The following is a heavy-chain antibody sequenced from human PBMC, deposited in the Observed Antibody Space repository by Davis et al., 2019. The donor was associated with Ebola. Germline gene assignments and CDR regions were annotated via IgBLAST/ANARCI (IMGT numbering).Heavy chain of an antibody. CDR3: ARAAITYYYGMDV. CDR1: GGSISRSGYY. CDR2: IYYSGST. J-gene: IGHJ6*02. Sequence: MPSETLSLTCSVSGGSISRSGYYWGWIRQPPGKGLEWIGNIYYSGSTYYNPSLKSRVTISVDTSKNQFSLKLSSVTAADTAVYYCARAAITYYYGMDVWGQGTTVTVSS. V-gene: IGHV4-39*01. D-gene: IGHD3-10*01.